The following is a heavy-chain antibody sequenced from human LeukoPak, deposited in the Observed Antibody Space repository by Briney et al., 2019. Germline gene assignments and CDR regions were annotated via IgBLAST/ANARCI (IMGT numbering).Heavy chain of an antibody. CDR2: ISGTSTAI. Sequence: GGSLRLSCAASGFTFSSSNMHWVRQAPGKGLEWASFISGTSTAIIYADSVKGRFTISRDIGRKSLYLQMNSLSDKDTAVYYCARGGGRSYSDAFDICGQGTVVTVSS. J-gene: IGHJ3*02. CDR3: ARGGGRSYSDAFDI. CDR1: GFTFSSSN. D-gene: IGHD1-26*01. V-gene: IGHV3-48*02.